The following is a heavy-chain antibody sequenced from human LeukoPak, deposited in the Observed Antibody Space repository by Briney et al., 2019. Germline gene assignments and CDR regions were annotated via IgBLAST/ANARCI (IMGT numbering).Heavy chain of an antibody. D-gene: IGHD3-16*01. V-gene: IGHV3-66*04. J-gene: IGHJ5*02. CDR1: GFSASSDY. CDR2: VYLSGGT. Sequence: GRSLRLSRAASGFSASSDYMNWVRQAPGKGLEWVSVVYLSGGTDYADSVKGRFTISRDIPKNTLYLQMNGLRVDDTAVYYCVRQFWAWGQGTLVTVSA. CDR3: VRQFWA.